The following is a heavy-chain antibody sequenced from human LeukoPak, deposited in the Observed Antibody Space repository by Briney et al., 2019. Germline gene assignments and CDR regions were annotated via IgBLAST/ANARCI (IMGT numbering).Heavy chain of an antibody. CDR3: ARDPLGADAFDI. CDR1: GGSISSYY. CDR2: IYYSGST. D-gene: IGHD1-26*01. V-gene: IGHV4-59*01. Sequence: SETLSLTCTVSGGSISSYYCSWIRQPPGKGLEWIGYIYYSGSTNYNPSLKSRVTISVDTSKNQFSLKLSSVTAADTAVYYCARDPLGADAFDIWGQGTMVTVSS. J-gene: IGHJ3*02.